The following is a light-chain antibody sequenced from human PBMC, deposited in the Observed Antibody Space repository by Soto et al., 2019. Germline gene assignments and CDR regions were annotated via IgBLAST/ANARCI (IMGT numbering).Light chain of an antibody. J-gene: IGKJ1*01. V-gene: IGKV1-5*01. Sequence: DIHLTHSPATLSASVGDRVTITCRASESVKSWLAWYQQKPGKAPKLLIYDASSLESGVPSRFSGSGSGTELGLAIISQQPDDFESFYCQHYKSSPWTFGQGTKVDIK. CDR2: DAS. CDR1: ESVKSW. CDR3: QHYKSSPWT.